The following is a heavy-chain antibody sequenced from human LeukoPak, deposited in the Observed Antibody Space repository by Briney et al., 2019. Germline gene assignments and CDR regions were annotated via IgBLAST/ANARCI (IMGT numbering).Heavy chain of an antibody. CDR1: SIXXYX. Sequence: SIXXYXXSXXRQPPGKGLEWIGYIYYSGSTNYNPSLKSRVTISVDTSKNQFSLKLSSVTAADTAVYYCARGGPSHYYYDSSGYFDYWGQGTLVTVSS. CDR2: IYYSGST. V-gene: IGHV4-59*01. J-gene: IGHJ4*02. D-gene: IGHD3-22*01. CDR3: ARGGPSHYYYDSSGYFDY.